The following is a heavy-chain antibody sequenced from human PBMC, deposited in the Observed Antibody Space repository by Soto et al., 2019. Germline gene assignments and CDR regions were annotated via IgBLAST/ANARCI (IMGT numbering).Heavy chain of an antibody. D-gene: IGHD1-26*01. Sequence: SETLSLTCAVYGGSFSGYYWSWIRQPPGKGLEWIGEINHSGSTNYNPSLKSRVTISVDTSKNQFSLKLSSVTAADTAVYYCAGKGMVGAYLRCDIDIWGPGTMVTVSS. J-gene: IGHJ3*02. V-gene: IGHV4-34*01. CDR2: INHSGST. CDR1: GGSFSGYY. CDR3: AGKGMVGAYLRCDIDI.